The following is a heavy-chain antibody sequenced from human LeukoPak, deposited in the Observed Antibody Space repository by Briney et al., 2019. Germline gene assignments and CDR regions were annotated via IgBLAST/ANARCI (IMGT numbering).Heavy chain of an antibody. CDR2: IYYSGST. J-gene: IGHJ6*04. CDR3: ARDQVSGMDV. D-gene: IGHD3-22*01. CDR1: GGSISSDDYW. Sequence: SETLSLTCTVSGGSISSDDYWWGWIRQPPGKGLEWIGYIYYSGSTNYNPSLKSRVTISVDTSKNQFSLKLSSVTAADTAVYYCARDQVSGMDVWGKGTTVTVSS. V-gene: IGHV4-61*08.